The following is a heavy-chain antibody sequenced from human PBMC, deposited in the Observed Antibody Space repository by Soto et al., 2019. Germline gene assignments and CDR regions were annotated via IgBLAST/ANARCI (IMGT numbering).Heavy chain of an antibody. CDR2: MYVSGST. V-gene: IGHV4-4*07. CDR1: SGSISSYY. D-gene: IGHD4-17*01. J-gene: IGHJ2*01. Sequence: SETLSLTCTVSSGSISSYYWNWIRQPAGKGLEWVGRMYVSGSTNYNPSLKSRVTMSLDTSKNQLSLKLSSMTAADTAVYYCARSFVSVTTTPHWYFDLWGRGTLVTVPQ. CDR3: ARSFVSVTTTPHWYFDL.